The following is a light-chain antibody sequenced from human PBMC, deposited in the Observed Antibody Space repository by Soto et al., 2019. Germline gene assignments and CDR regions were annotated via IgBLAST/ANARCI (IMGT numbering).Light chain of an antibody. V-gene: IGLV2-14*03. CDR3: SSYTSSSTHV. Sequence: QSVLTQPASVSGSPGQSIAISCTGTSSAVGGYDYVSWYQQLPGKAPKLMIYDVNNRPSGVSNRFSGSKSGNTASLTISGLQAEDEADYYCSSYTSSSTHVFGTGTKVTVL. J-gene: IGLJ1*01. CDR2: DVN. CDR1: SSAVGGYDY.